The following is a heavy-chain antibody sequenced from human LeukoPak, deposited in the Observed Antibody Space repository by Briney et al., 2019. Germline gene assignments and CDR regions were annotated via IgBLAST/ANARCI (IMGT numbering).Heavy chain of an antibody. CDR1: GGSISSYY. CDR3: ARDPYCSSTSCPSQSYYYYMDV. CDR2: IYTSGST. Sequence: SETLSLTCTVSGGSISSYYWSWIRQPAGKGLEWIGRIYTSGSTNYNPSLKSRVTMSVDTSKNQFSLKLSSVTAADTAVYYCARDPYCSSTSCPSQSYYYYMDVWGKGTTVIVSS. D-gene: IGHD2-2*01. V-gene: IGHV4-4*07. J-gene: IGHJ6*03.